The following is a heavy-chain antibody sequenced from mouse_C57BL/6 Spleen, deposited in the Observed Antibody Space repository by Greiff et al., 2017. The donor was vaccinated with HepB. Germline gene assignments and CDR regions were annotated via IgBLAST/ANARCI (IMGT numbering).Heavy chain of an antibody. J-gene: IGHJ1*03. CDR2: IYPGDGDT. CDR3: ARRTNWDPYWYFDV. Sequence: QVQLKESGAELVKPGASVKISCKASGYAFSSYWMNWVKQRPGKGLEWIGQIYPGDGDTNYNGKFKGKATLTADKSSSTAYMQLSSLTSEDSAVYFCARRTNWDPYWYFDVWGTGTTVTVSS. CDR1: GYAFSSYW. V-gene: IGHV1-80*01. D-gene: IGHD4-1*01.